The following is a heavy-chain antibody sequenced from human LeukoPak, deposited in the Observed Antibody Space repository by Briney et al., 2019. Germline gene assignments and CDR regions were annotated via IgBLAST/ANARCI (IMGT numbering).Heavy chain of an antibody. Sequence: PSETLSLTCAVSGGSISSSNWWSWVRQPPGKGLEWIGEIYHSGSTNYNPSLKSRVTISVDKSKNQFSLKLSSVTAADTAVYYCARERKDDSSGYYLDPWGQGTLVTVSS. D-gene: IGHD3-22*01. V-gene: IGHV4-4*02. CDR2: IYHSGST. J-gene: IGHJ5*02. CDR3: ARERKDDSSGYYLDP. CDR1: GGSISSSNW.